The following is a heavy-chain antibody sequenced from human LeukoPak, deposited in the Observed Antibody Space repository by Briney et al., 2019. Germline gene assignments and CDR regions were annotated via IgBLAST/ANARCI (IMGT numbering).Heavy chain of an antibody. V-gene: IGHV4-39*01. J-gene: IGHJ4*02. CDR1: GGSISSSSYY. CDR2: IYYTGST. D-gene: IGHD1-1*01. CDR3: ARRPLETEETTGFDY. Sequence: PSETLSLTCTVSGGSISSSSYYWGWIRQPPGKGLEWIGTIYYTGSTYCNPSLKSRVTISVDTSKNQFSLKLSSVTAADTAVYYCARRPLETEETTGFDYWGQGTLVTVSS.